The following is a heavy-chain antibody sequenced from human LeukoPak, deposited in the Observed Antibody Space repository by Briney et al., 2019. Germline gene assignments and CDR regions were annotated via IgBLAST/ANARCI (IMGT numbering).Heavy chain of an antibody. J-gene: IGHJ4*02. CDR2: IYYSGST. CDR3: ARGPRFIDY. D-gene: IGHD3-3*01. V-gene: IGHV4-59*01. CDR1: GGSISSYY. Sequence: KPSETLSLTGTVSGGSISSYYWSRIRQPPGKGLEWIGYIYYSGSTNYNPSLKSRVTISVDTSKNQFSLKLSSVTAADTAVYYCARGPRFIDYWGQGTLVTVSS.